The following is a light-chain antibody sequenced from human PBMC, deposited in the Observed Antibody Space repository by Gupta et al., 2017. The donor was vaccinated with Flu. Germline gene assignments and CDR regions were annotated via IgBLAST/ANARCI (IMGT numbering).Light chain of an antibody. V-gene: IGLV2-11*01. Sequence: QSALTQPRSVSGSPGQSVTISCTGTSSDVGGYNDVSWYQQHAGKAPNPMIYDVSKRPSGVPDRFSGSKSGNTASLTISGLQAEDEAEYYCCSYAGSYTFVFGTGTKVTVL. CDR1: SSDVGGYND. CDR3: CSYAGSYTFV. J-gene: IGLJ1*01. CDR2: DVS.